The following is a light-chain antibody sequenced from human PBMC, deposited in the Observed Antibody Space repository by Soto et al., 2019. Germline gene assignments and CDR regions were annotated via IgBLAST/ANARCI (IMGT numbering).Light chain of an antibody. V-gene: IGLV1-40*01. CDR2: ENN. CDR1: SSNIGAGYE. Sequence: QSVLTQPPSVSEAPGQRVTISCTGSSSNIGAGYEAHWYQQVPGTAPKLLIYENNNRPSGVPDRFSGSKSGTSASLAITGLRVEVEAEYYCQSYDSSLGGYVFGTGTKLTVL. CDR3: QSYDSSLGGYV. J-gene: IGLJ1*01.